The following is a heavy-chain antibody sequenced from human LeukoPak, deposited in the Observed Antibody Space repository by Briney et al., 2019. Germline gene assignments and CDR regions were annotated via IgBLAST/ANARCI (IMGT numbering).Heavy chain of an antibody. D-gene: IGHD3-9*01. CDR1: GFTFSSYS. Sequence: GGSLRLSCAASGFTFSSYSMNWVRQAPGKGLEWVSYISGSSSTIYYADSVKGRFTISRDNAKNSLYLQMNSLRAEDTAVYYCARVGILTGYYNDAFDIWGQGTMVTVSS. V-gene: IGHV3-48*01. CDR3: ARVGILTGYYNDAFDI. J-gene: IGHJ3*02. CDR2: ISGSSSTI.